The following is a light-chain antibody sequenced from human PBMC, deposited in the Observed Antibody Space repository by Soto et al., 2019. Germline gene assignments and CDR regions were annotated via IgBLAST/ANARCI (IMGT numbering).Light chain of an antibody. CDR1: QSVSTW. J-gene: IGKJ2*01. CDR3: QQYNTFPYT. Sequence: DIQMTQSPSTLSASVGDRVTITCRASQSVSTWLAWYQQNPGKAPKLLIFEASSLESGVPSRFSGSGYGTEFTLTISSLQPDDFATYHCQQYNTFPYTFGQGTKLEIK. CDR2: EAS. V-gene: IGKV1-5*03.